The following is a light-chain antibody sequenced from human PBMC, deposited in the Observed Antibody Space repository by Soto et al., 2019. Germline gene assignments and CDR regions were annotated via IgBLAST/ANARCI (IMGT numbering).Light chain of an antibody. Sequence: QLVLTQSPSASASLGASVKLTCTLSSEYNNYAVAWHQRQPERGPRYLMKVNSDGSHNKGDGIPDRFSGSSSGAERYLAISSLQSEDEAEYYCQTWGTGTHVVFGGGTKLTVL. CDR3: QTWGTGTHVV. J-gene: IGLJ2*01. V-gene: IGLV4-69*01. CDR2: VNSDGSH. CDR1: SEYNNYA.